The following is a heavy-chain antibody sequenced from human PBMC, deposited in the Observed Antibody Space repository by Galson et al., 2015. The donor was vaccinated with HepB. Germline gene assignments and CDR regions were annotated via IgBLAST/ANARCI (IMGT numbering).Heavy chain of an antibody. V-gene: IGHV1-46*03. CDR3: ARAPALATAP. Sequence: SVKVSCKASGYTFTSYYMHWVRQAPGQGLEWMGIINPSGGGTSYAQKLQGRVTMTRDTSTSTVYMELTSLRSEDTAVYYCARAPALATAPWGQGTLVTVSS. CDR2: INPSGGGT. D-gene: IGHD6-25*01. J-gene: IGHJ5*02. CDR1: GYTFTSYY.